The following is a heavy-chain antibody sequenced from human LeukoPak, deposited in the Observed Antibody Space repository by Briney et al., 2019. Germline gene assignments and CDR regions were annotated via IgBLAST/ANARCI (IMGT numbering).Heavy chain of an antibody. V-gene: IGHV1-46*01. CDR1: GFIFTNYY. Sequence: GASVKVSCKTSGFIFTNYYIHWLRQTPGQGFKWMGIINPRGDTKDYARKFQGRVTMTRDMSTTTVYMELSSLEYEDTAIYYCARTYYEFWVGYLGLDYWGQGTLVTVSS. CDR2: INPRGDTK. D-gene: IGHD3-3*01. CDR3: ARTYYEFWVGYLGLDY. J-gene: IGHJ4*02.